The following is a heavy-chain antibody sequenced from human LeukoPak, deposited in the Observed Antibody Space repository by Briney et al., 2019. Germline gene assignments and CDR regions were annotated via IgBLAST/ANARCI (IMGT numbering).Heavy chain of an antibody. J-gene: IGHJ5*02. CDR3: AREVVVVAENWFDP. V-gene: IGHV1-2*06. Sequence: ASVKVSCKASGYTFTGYYMHWVRQAPGQGLEWIGRINPNSGGTNYAQKFQGRVTMTRDTSISTAYMELSRLRSDDTAVYYCAREVVVVAENWFDPWGQGTLVTVSS. CDR2: INPNSGGT. D-gene: IGHD2-15*01. CDR1: GYTFTGYY.